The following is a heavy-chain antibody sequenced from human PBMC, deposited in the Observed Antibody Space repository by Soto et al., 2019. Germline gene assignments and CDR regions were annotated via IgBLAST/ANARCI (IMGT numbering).Heavy chain of an antibody. J-gene: IGHJ3*02. Sequence: EVQLVESGGGLVKPGGSLRLSCAASGFTFSSYSMKWVRQAPGKGLEWVSSISSSSSYIYYADSVKGRFTISRDNAKNSLYLQMNSLRAEDTAVYYCARGANDYGDFDAFDIWGQGTMVTVSS. D-gene: IGHD4-17*01. V-gene: IGHV3-21*01. CDR1: GFTFSSYS. CDR3: ARGANDYGDFDAFDI. CDR2: ISSSSSYI.